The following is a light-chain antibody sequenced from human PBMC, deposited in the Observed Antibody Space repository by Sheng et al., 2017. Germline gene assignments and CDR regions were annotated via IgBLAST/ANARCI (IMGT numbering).Light chain of an antibody. V-gene: IGLV2-8*01. CDR3: SSYTSSTPVI. CDR1: SSDVGGYNY. Sequence: QSALTQPPSASGSPGQSVTISCTGTSSDVGGYNYVSWYQQHPGKAPKLVIYEVSKRPSGVPDRFSGSKSGNTASLTVSGLQAEDEADYYCSSYTSSTPVIFGGGTKLTVL. CDR2: EVS. J-gene: IGLJ2*01.